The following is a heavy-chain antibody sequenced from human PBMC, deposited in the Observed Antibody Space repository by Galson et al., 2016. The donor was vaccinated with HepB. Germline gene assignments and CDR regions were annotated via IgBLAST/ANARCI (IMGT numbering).Heavy chain of an antibody. Sequence: SLRLSCAVSGFTVSSDYMSWVRQAPGKELEWVSVIYSGGDTCYADSVKGRFTISRDSSKNTLYLQMSSLRTEDTAVYFCARDPGLRNGMGGWGKGTTVTVSS. D-gene: IGHD4-17*01. CDR2: IYSGGDT. V-gene: IGHV3-66*02. CDR3: ARDPGLRNGMGG. J-gene: IGHJ6*04. CDR1: GFTVSSDY.